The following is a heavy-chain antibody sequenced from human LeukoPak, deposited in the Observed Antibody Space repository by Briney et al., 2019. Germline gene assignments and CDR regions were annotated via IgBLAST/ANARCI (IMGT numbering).Heavy chain of an antibody. Sequence: GSLRLSCSASGFTFRSYAVHWVRQAPGKGLEYISSISRNGDSTYYADSVKGRFTISRDNSKNTLSLHMSSLKPDDTAVYYCVKSDNIVGATYFDYWGQGTLVTVSS. D-gene: IGHD1-26*01. J-gene: IGHJ4*02. CDR1: GFTFRSYA. CDR2: ISRNGDST. V-gene: IGHV3-64D*09. CDR3: VKSDNIVGATYFDY.